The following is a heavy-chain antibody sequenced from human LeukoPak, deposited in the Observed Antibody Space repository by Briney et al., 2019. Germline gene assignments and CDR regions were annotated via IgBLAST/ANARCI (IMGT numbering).Heavy chain of an antibody. CDR3: ARGFGSGSYYRFDY. CDR1: GNTFSGHY. V-gene: IGHV1-2*02. CDR2: INPNSGDT. Sequence: ASVKVSCKASGNTFSGHYMHWVRQAPGQGLEWMGWINPNSGDTDYAQKFQGRVTMTRDMCISTAYMELSGLTSDDTALYYCARGFGSGSYYRFDYWGQGTLVTVSS. J-gene: IGHJ4*02. D-gene: IGHD3-10*01.